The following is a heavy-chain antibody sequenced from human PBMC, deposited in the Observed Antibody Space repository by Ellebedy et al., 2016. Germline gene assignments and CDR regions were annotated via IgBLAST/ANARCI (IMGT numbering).Heavy chain of an antibody. CDR3: AGRRPFNSGWYIDN. CDR1: GVSISSTSYS. Sequence: GSLSLSCTVSGVSISSTSYSWGWIRQSPGKGLEWIGTIYYAESTNYNPSLNSRVTISGDTSKNQFSLKLGSVTAADTAVYYCAGRRPFNSGWYIDNWGQGTLVAVSS. D-gene: IGHD6-19*01. J-gene: IGHJ4*02. CDR2: IYYAEST. V-gene: IGHV4-39*07.